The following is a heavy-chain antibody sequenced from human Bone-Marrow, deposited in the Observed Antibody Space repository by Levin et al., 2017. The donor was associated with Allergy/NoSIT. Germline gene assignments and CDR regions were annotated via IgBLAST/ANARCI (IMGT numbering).Heavy chain of an antibody. D-gene: IGHD4-17*01. CDR2: IIPMLGTT. CDR1: GGSISGYV. CDR3: ARDDYGDPTQDYFYGMDV. J-gene: IGHJ6*02. Sequence: KISCKASGGSISGYVISWVRQAPGQGLEWMGGIIPMLGTTKYAQKFQGRVTITADESTNTALMELSSLIAEDTAVYYCARDDYGDPTQDYFYGMDVWGQGTTVTVSS. V-gene: IGHV1-69*01.